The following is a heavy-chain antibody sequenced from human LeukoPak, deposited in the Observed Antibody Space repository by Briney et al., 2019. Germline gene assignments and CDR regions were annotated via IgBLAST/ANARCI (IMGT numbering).Heavy chain of an antibody. CDR3: ARVRGDYYDSSGYYDY. D-gene: IGHD3-22*01. CDR2: SSSSSYI. V-gene: IGHV3-21*01. Sequence: SSSSSYIYYADSVKGRFTISRDNAKNSLYLQMNSLRAEDTAVYYCARVRGDYYDSSGYYDYWGQGTLVTVSS. J-gene: IGHJ4*02.